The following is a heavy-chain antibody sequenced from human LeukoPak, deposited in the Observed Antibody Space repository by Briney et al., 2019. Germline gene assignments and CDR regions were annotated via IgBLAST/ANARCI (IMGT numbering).Heavy chain of an antibody. Sequence: GGSLRLSCSASGFPFSSYAMHWVRQAPGKGLVWISRINSDGSSTGYADSVKGRFTISRDNAENTLYLQMNSLRAEDTAVYYCARDYFDSSGYWNGLDVWGQGTTVTVSS. CDR3: ARDYFDSSGYWNGLDV. D-gene: IGHD3-22*01. V-gene: IGHV3-74*01. CDR2: INSDGSST. CDR1: GFPFSSYA. J-gene: IGHJ6*02.